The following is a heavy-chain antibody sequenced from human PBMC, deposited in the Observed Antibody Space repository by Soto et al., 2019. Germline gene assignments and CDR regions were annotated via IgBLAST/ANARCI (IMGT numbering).Heavy chain of an antibody. Sequence: GGSLRLSCAASGFSVSSYGMHWVRQAPGKGLEWVEVISYDGNSKYYGDSVKGRFTISRDISKNTLYLQMNSLRVEDAAVYYCAKGFYSSSGAFDIWGQGTMVTVSS. CDR1: GFSVSSYG. J-gene: IGHJ3*02. CDR2: ISYDGNSK. D-gene: IGHD4-4*01. CDR3: AKGFYSSSGAFDI. V-gene: IGHV3-30*18.